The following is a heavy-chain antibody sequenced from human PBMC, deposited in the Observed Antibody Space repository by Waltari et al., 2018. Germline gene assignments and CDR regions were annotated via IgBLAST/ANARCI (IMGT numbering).Heavy chain of an antibody. CDR1: GGSFSGYY. J-gene: IGHJ4*02. CDR3: ARGRAVAGTRIWVY. V-gene: IGHV4-34*01. D-gene: IGHD6-19*01. Sequence: QVQLQQWGAGLLKPSETLSLTCAVYGGSFSGYYWSWIRQPPGKGLEWIGEINHSGSTNDNPSLKSRVTISVDTSKNQFSLKLSSVTAADTAVYYCARGRAVAGTRIWVYWGQGTLVTVSS. CDR2: INHSGST.